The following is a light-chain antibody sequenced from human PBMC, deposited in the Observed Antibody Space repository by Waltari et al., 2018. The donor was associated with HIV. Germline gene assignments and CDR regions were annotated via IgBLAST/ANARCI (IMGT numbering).Light chain of an antibody. Sequence: DIVMTQSPDSLAVSLGGRATIICKSSQSVLYSSNNKNYLTWYQQKPGQPPKLLIYWASTRESGVPDRFRGSGSGTDFTLTISSLQAEDVAVYYCQQYYSTPLTFGGGTKVEIK. V-gene: IGKV4-1*01. CDR2: WAS. J-gene: IGKJ4*01. CDR3: QQYYSTPLT. CDR1: QSVLYSSNNKNY.